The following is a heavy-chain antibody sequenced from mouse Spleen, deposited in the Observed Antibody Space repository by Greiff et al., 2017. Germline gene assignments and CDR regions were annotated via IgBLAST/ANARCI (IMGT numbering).Heavy chain of an antibody. CDR1: GFSLTSYG. Sequence: QVQLQQSGPGLVQPSQSLSINCTVSGFSLTSYGVHWVRQSPGKSLEWLGVIWSGGNTDYNAAFISRLSISKDNSKSQVFFKMNSLQADDTAIYYCVRDYGNYGDYFDYWGQGTTLTVSS. D-gene: IGHD2-1*01. CDR3: VRDYGNYGDYFDY. J-gene: IGHJ2*01. V-gene: IGHV2-2*01. CDR2: IWSGGNT.